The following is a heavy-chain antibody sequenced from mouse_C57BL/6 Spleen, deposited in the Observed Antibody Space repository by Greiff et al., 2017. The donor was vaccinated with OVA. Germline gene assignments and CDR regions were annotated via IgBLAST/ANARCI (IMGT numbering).Heavy chain of an antibody. V-gene: IGHV5-17*01. Sequence: EVKLMESGVGLVKPGGSLKLSCAASGFTFSDYGMHWVRQAPEKGLEWVAYISSGSSTIYYADTVKGRFTISRDNAKNTLFLQMTSLRSEDTAMYYCARTGSSYEGWFAYWGQGTLVTVSA. D-gene: IGHD1-1*01. J-gene: IGHJ3*01. CDR1: GFTFSDYG. CDR3: ARTGSSYEGWFAY. CDR2: ISSGSSTI.